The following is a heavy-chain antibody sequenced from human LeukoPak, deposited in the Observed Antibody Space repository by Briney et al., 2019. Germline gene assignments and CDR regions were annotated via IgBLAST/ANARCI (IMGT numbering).Heavy chain of an antibody. CDR1: GGSFSGYY. V-gene: IGHV4-34*01. CDR3: ARGGYKWNYSYFDY. D-gene: IGHD1-7*01. J-gene: IGHJ4*02. Sequence: PSETRSLTCAVYGGSFSGYYWSWIRQPPGKGLEWIGEINHSGSTNYNPSLKSRVTISVDTSKNQFSLKLSSVTAADTAVYYCARGGYKWNYSYFDYWGQGTLVTVSS. CDR2: INHSGST.